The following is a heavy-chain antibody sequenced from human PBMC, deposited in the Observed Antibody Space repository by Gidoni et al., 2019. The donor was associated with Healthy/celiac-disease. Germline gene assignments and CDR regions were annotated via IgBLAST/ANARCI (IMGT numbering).Heavy chain of an antibody. CDR3: TTAHYDFWSGYPDYYYGMDV. D-gene: IGHD3-3*01. CDR1: GFPFINAW. Sequence: EVQLVESGGGLVKPGGSLRLSCAASGFPFINAWLNWGRQAPGKGLEWVGRIKSKTDGGTTDYAAPVKGRFTISRDDSKNTLYLQMNSLKTEDTAVYYCTTAHYDFWSGYPDYYYGMDVWGQGTTVTVSS. CDR2: IKSKTDGGTT. J-gene: IGHJ6*02. V-gene: IGHV3-15*07.